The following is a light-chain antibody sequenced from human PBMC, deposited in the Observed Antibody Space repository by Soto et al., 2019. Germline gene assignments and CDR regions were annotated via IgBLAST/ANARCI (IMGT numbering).Light chain of an antibody. V-gene: IGKV3-20*01. Sequence: IVLTQSPGTLSLSPGESATLSCSASHNVTGRVLAWYHNKPGHSPRLLLYGASSRATGMPERFSGGGSGTDFSLTISRLEPDDFAIYFCQQYADSSPTFGGGPKVEIK. CDR1: HNVTGRV. J-gene: IGKJ4*01. CDR3: QQYADSSPT. CDR2: GAS.